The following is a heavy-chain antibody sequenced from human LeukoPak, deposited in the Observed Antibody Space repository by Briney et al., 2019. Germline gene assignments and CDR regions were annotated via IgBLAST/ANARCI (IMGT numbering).Heavy chain of an antibody. D-gene: IGHD2/OR15-2a*01. J-gene: IGHJ4*02. Sequence: SVKVSCKASAGTFSSYAISWVRQAPGQGLEWMGGIIPIFGTANYAQKFQGRVTITADESTSTAYMELSSLRSEDTAVYYCASSTYYVYYFDYWGQGTLVTVSS. CDR3: ASSTYYVYYFDY. V-gene: IGHV1-69*13. CDR1: AGTFSSYA. CDR2: IIPIFGTA.